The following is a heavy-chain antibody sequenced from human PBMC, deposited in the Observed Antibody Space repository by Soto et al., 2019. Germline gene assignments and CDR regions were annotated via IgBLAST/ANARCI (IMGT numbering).Heavy chain of an antibody. Sequence: QLHLQESGPGLVKPSETLSLTCTVSGASISSSTYFWGWIRQPPGKGLEWIGSIYYNENTYYNPSLKSRVTLSIDTPKNQCSVKLSSVTAADTAVYYCARHEGPNPGGVIMFWGQGALVTVSS. CDR1: GASISSSTYF. J-gene: IGHJ4*02. CDR2: IYYNENT. V-gene: IGHV4-39*01. D-gene: IGHD3-16*01. CDR3: ARHEGPNPGGVIMF.